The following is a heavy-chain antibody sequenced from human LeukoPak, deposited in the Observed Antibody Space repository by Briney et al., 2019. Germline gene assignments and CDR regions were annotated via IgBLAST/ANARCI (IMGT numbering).Heavy chain of an antibody. CDR3: ARERPYNLDY. CDR2: INPNNGGT. V-gene: IGHV1-2*02. J-gene: IGHJ4*02. D-gene: IGHD1-1*01. Sequence: ASVKVSCKASGYTFTGSYMHWVRQAAGQGLEWMGWINPNNGGTNYGQKFQGRVTMTWDTSISTAYMELSRLTSDDAAVYYCARERPYNLDYWGQGTLVIVSS. CDR1: GYTFTGSY.